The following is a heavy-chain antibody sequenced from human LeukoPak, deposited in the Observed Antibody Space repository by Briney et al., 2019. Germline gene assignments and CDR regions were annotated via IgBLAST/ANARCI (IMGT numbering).Heavy chain of an antibody. CDR3: ASRPPGTTWYGVFDY. CDR2: IFGSGNT. V-gene: IGHV4-59*11. CDR1: GDSLNNHY. J-gene: IGHJ4*02. Sequence: PSETLSLTCTVSGDSLNNHYWSWIRQPPGKTLEGIGYIFGSGNTDYNPSLKSRVTMSLDTSRNQFSLKLTSVTAAYTAVYYCASRPPGTTWYGVFDYWSQGMLVTVSS. D-gene: IGHD6-13*01.